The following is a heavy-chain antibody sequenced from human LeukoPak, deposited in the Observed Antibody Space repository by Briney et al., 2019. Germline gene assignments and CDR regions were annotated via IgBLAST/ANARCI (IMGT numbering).Heavy chain of an antibody. CDR2: IYYSGST. CDR1: GDSTSSDRYY. Sequence: SETLSLTCTISGDSTSSDRYYGGWVRQPPGKGLEWIGNIYYSGSTYYNPSLKSRVTMSVDTSKNQFFLKLNSVTAADTAVYYCARGRPYSGGYHLDYWGQGTLVAVSP. D-gene: IGHD1-26*01. CDR3: ARGRPYSGGYHLDY. J-gene: IGHJ4*02. V-gene: IGHV4-39*01.